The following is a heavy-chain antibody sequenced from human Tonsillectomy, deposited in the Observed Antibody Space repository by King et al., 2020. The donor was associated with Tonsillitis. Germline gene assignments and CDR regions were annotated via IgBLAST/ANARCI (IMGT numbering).Heavy chain of an antibody. CDR1: GGSISSSSYY. D-gene: IGHD6-6*01. CDR3: ARQDSVGGQLPHYFDY. CDR2: IYYSGST. Sequence: QLQESGPGLVKPSETLSLTCTVSGGSISSSSYYWGWIRQPPGKGLEWIGSIYYSGSTYYNPSLKSRVTISVDTSKNQFSLKLSSVTAADTAVYDCARQDSVGGQLPHYFDYWGQGTLVTVSS. J-gene: IGHJ4*02. V-gene: IGHV4-39*01.